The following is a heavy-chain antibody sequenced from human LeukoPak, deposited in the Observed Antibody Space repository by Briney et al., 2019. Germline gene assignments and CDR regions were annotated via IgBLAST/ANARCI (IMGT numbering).Heavy chain of an antibody. CDR1: GFTFSSYA. CDR2: ISGSGGST. V-gene: IGHV3-23*01. CDR3: AKDRSYYDSSGYIYYFDY. Sequence: GGSLRLSCAASGFTFSSYAMSWVRQAPGKGPEWVSAISGSGGSTYYADSVKGRFTISRDNSKNTLYLQMNSLRAEDTAVYYCAKDRSYYDSSGYIYYFDYWGQGTLVTVSS. J-gene: IGHJ4*02. D-gene: IGHD3-22*01.